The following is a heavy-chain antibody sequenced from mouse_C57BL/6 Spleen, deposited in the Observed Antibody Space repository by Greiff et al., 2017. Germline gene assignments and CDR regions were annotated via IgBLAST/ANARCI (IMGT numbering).Heavy chain of an antibody. CDR3: TRREDGFDY. Sequence: VQLQQPGAELVKPGASVKMSCTASGYTFTSYWITWVTQTPGHGLEWIGAICPGSGCTNYNEKFKSKATLTVDKSSSTAYMQLSSLTSEDSAVYYCTRREDGFDYWGQGTTVTVSA. V-gene: IGHV1-55*01. CDR1: GYTFTSYW. CDR2: ICPGSGCT. J-gene: IGHJ2*01.